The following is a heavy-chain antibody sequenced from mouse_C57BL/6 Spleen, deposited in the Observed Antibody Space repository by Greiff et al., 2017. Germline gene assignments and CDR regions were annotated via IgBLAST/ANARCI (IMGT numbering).Heavy chain of an antibody. CDR2: ISNLAYSI. J-gene: IGHJ2*01. V-gene: IGHV5-15*01. D-gene: IGHD1-1*01. CDR1: GFTFSDYG. Sequence: EVKLVESGGGLVQPGGSLKLSCAASGFTFSDYGLAWVRQAPRKGPEWVAFISNLAYSIYYADTVTGRFTISRENAKNTLYLEMSSLRSEDTAMYYCARQSSRYYFDYWGQGTTLTVSS. CDR3: ARQSSRYYFDY.